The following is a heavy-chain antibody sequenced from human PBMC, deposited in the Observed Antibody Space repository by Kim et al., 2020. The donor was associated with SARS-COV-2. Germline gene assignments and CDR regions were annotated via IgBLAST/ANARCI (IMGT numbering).Heavy chain of an antibody. V-gene: IGHV3-23*01. CDR3: EASDY. Sequence: ISASGARTHYADCVRGRFTISRDNSKSTLFLQMNSRSAEDTAVYYCEASDYWGQGSLVTVSS. J-gene: IGHJ4*02. CDR2: ISASGART.